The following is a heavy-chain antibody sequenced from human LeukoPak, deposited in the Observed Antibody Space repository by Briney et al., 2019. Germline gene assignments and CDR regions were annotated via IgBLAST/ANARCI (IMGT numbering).Heavy chain of an antibody. CDR2: IIPIFSTA. CDR1: AGTFTSYA. D-gene: IGHD3-10*01. CDR3: ARVHRASSGSYSLRGDYFDY. J-gene: IGHJ4*02. Sequence: SVKVSCKASAGTFTSYASSWVRQTPGQGLEWMGGIIPIFSTANYAQKFQGRVTITADESTSTAYMELSSLRSEDTAMYHCARVHRASSGSYSLRGDYFDYWGQGTLVTVSS. V-gene: IGHV1-69*01.